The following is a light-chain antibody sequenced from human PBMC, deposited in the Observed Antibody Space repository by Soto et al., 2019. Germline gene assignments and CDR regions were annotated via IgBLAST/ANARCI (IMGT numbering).Light chain of an antibody. CDR3: QQLNSSPQT. CDR1: QGINSY. V-gene: IGKV1-9*01. J-gene: IGKJ2*01. CDR2: GAS. Sequence: DIQLTQSPSFLSASVGDRVTITCRASQGINSYLAWYQQEPGKAPKLLIYGASTLPSGVPSRFSASGSGTEFTLTITSLQPEDFATYYCQQLNSSPQTFGQGTKLEIK.